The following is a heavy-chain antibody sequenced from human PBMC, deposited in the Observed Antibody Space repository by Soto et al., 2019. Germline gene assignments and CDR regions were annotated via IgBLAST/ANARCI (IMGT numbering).Heavy chain of an antibody. Sequence: QVQIQQWGAGLLKPAETLSLSCAVYGGYFSDYYWSWIRQSPEKGLEWIGEINHSGITNYSPSLKSRVTMSVDTSKNQFSLKLTSVTAADTALYYCARFPFDSNDWTNPRYFDIWGQGTLVTVSS. V-gene: IGHV4-34*01. CDR2: INHSGIT. CDR3: ARFPFDSNDWTNPRYFDI. CDR1: GGYFSDYY. J-gene: IGHJ4*02. D-gene: IGHD3-22*01.